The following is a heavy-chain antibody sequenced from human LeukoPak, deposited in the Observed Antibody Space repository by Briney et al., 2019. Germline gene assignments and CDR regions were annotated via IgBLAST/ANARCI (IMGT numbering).Heavy chain of an antibody. Sequence: GGSLRLSCAASGFTFSSYWMSWVRQAPGKGLEWVANIKQDGSEKYYVDSVKGRFTISRDNAKNSLYLQMNSLRAEDTAVYYCAAPSYIGSYWDAFDIWGQGTMVTVSS. J-gene: IGHJ3*02. CDR3: AAPSYIGSYWDAFDI. D-gene: IGHD1-26*01. CDR2: IKQDGSEK. CDR1: GFTFSSYW. V-gene: IGHV3-7*01.